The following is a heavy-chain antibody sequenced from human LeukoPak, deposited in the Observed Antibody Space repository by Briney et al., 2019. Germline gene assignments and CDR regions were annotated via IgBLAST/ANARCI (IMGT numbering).Heavy chain of an antibody. V-gene: IGHV3-13*01. D-gene: IGHD5-18*01. Sequence: GGSLRLSCTASGFTLGGHDMHWVRHTTREGLEWVAVVSSGHPAFYGGSVKGRFTVSREDGKNSLYLQMNSLRAGDTAVYYCVREARGYHYTYFDYWGQGSLVTVSS. CDR2: VSSGHPA. CDR3: VREARGYHYTYFDY. J-gene: IGHJ4*02. CDR1: GFTLGGHD.